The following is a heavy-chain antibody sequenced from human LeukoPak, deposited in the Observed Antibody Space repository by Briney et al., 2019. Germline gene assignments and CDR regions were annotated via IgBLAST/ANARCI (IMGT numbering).Heavy chain of an antibody. CDR3: AKDLNDSSGYYYGGYFDY. D-gene: IGHD3-22*01. Sequence: GGTLRLSCAASGFTFSSYGMSWVRQAPGKGLEWVSAISGSGGSTYYADSVKGRFTISRDNSKNTLYLQMNSLRAEDTAVCYCAKDLNDSSGYYYGGYFDYWGQGTLVTVSS. CDR2: ISGSGGST. CDR1: GFTFSSYG. J-gene: IGHJ4*02. V-gene: IGHV3-23*01.